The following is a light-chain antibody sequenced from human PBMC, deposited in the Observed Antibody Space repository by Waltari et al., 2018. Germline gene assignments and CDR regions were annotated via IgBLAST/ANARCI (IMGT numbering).Light chain of an antibody. CDR1: QHIYSN. V-gene: IGKV3D-15*01. CDR2: DAS. CDR3: QQYNRWPPIT. J-gene: IGKJ5*01. Sequence: EIVMTQSPAPLSVSPGERATLSCRASQHIYSNLAWYQQKPGQPPRLLIYDASTRATVIPARFTGSGSGTEFTLTISSLQSEDSAVYSCQQYNRWPPITFGQGTRLEIK.